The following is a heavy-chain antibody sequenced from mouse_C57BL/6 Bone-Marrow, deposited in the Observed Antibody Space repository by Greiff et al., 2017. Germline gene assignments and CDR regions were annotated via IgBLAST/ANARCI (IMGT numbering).Heavy chain of an antibody. CDR3: ARTLYGSSFYWYFDV. CDR2: INPSNGGT. D-gene: IGHD1-1*01. V-gene: IGHV1-53*01. CDR1: GYTFTSYW. Sequence: VQLQQPGTELVKPGASVKLSCKASGYTFTSYWMHWVKQRPGQGLEWIGNINPSNGGTNYNEKFKSKATLTVDKSSSTAYMQLSSLTSEDSAVYYCARTLYGSSFYWYFDVWGTGTTVTVSS. J-gene: IGHJ1*03.